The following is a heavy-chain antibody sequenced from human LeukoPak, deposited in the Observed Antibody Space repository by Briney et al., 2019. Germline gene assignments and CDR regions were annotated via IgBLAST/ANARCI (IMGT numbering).Heavy chain of an antibody. CDR1: GFTFSSYA. Sequence: GGSLRLSCAASGFTFSSYAMHWVRQAPGKGLEWVAVISYDGSNKYYADSVKGRFTISRDNSKNTLCLQMNSLRAEDTAVYYCAASSGWYEYFQHWGQGTLVTVSS. V-gene: IGHV3-30-3*01. CDR3: AASSGWYEYFQH. J-gene: IGHJ1*01. D-gene: IGHD6-13*01. CDR2: ISYDGSNK.